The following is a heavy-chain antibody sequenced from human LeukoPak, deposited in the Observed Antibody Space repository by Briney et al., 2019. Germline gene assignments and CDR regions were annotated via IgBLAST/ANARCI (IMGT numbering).Heavy chain of an antibody. CDR1: GLSLSTSGVG. CDR3: AHRGREEQQFDY. Sequence: SGPTPVKPPQTLTLTCTFSGLSLSTSGVGVGWIRQPPGKALEWLALIYWDDDKRYSPSLKSRLTITKDTSKNQVVLTMTNMDPVDTATYYCAHRGREEQQFDYWGQGTLVTVSS. J-gene: IGHJ4*02. D-gene: IGHD6-13*01. CDR2: IYWDDDK. V-gene: IGHV2-5*02.